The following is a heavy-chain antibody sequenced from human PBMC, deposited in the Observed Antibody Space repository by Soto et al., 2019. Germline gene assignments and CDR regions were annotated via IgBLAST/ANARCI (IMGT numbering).Heavy chain of an antibody. Sequence: EVQLLESGGGLVQPGGSLEVSCRASGYNFGNYAMSWVRQAPGKGPEWVSSVGGDASDTHYADSVSGRFTISRDNSKNTLYLHMNSLRAEDTAIDFCAKDFIPRNSIYDPFDIWGQGTTVAVSS. CDR1: GYNFGNYA. CDR2: VGGDASDT. V-gene: IGHV3-23*01. D-gene: IGHD2-21*01. CDR3: AKDFIPRNSIYDPFDI. J-gene: IGHJ3*02.